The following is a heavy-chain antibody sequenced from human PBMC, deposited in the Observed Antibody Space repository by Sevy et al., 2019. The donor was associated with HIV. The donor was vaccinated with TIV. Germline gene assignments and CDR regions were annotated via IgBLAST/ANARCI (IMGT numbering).Heavy chain of an antibody. CDR3: ARGKSGYGYALNY. CDR1: GFSVNSDY. D-gene: IGHD5-18*01. J-gene: IGHJ4*02. V-gene: IGHV3-66*01. CDR2: IYSDETT. Sequence: GGSLRLSCAASGFSVNSDYMTWVRQAPGKGLEGVSVIYSDETTYHADSVMDRFTISRDNSKNMLYLQMSSLRAEDTAIYYCARGKSGYGYALNYWGQGTLVTVSS.